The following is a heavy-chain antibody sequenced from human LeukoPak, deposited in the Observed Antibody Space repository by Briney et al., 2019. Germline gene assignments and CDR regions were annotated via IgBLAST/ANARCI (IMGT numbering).Heavy chain of an antibody. J-gene: IGHJ3*02. D-gene: IGHD5-18*01. CDR3: AREFGYSYGRDAFDI. Sequence: PGGSLRLSCAASGFTFSSYAMSWVRQAPGKGLEWVSAISGSGGSTYYADSVKGRFTISRDNAKNSLYLQMNSLRAEDTAVYYCAREFGYSYGRDAFDIWGQGTMVTVSS. V-gene: IGHV3-23*01. CDR1: GFTFSSYA. CDR2: ISGSGGST.